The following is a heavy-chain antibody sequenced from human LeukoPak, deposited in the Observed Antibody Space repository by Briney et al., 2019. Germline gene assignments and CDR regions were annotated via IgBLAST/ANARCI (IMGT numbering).Heavy chain of an antibody. CDR3: ARGGIAVELRSYYYGMDV. CDR2: INPNSGGT. V-gene: IGHV1-2*02. J-gene: IGHJ6*02. D-gene: IGHD6-19*01. Sequence: ASVKVSCKASGCTFTGCYMHWVRQAPGQGLEWMGWINPNSGGTNYAQKFQGRVTMTRDTSISTAYIELSRLRSDDTAVYYCARGGIAVELRSYYYGMDVWGQGTTVTVSS. CDR1: GCTFTGCY.